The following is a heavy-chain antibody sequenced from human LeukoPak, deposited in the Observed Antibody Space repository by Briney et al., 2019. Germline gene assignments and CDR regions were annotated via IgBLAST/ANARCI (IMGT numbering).Heavy chain of an antibody. D-gene: IGHD3-10*01. J-gene: IGHJ4*01. V-gene: IGHV1-18*01. CDR2: ISPYNGNT. CDR3: ARAVPYYFASGSTEEFDY. Sequence: GASVKVSCKASGYTFTSYGISWVRQAPGQGLEWMGWISPYNGNTDHAQKFQGRVTMTTDTFTSTAYMDLRSLRSDDTAVYYCARAVPYYFASGSTEEFDYWGHGTLVTVSS. CDR1: GYTFTSYG.